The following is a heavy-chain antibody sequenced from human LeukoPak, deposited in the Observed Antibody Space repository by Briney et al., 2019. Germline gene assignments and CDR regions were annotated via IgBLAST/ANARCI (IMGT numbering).Heavy chain of an antibody. CDR3: ARGGDFGVVIIGPFDY. CDR1: GGSISSSSYY. V-gene: IGHV4-39*07. D-gene: IGHD3-3*01. Sequence: KSSETLSLTCTVSGGSISSSSYYWGWIRQPPGKGLEWIGSIYYSGSTNYNPSLKSRVTISVDTSKNQFSLKLSSVTAADTAVYYCARGGDFGVVIIGPFDYWGQGTLVTVSS. CDR2: IYYSGST. J-gene: IGHJ4*02.